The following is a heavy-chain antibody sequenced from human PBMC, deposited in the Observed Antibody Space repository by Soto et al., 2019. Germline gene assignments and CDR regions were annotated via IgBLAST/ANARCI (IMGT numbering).Heavy chain of an antibody. CDR1: EFTFSSYW. J-gene: IGHJ4*02. V-gene: IGHV3-74*01. CDR2: IDEYGSTI. CDR3: RGEMGGKGAY. D-gene: IGHD3-10*01. Sequence: GGSMRLSCAASEFTFSSYWMHWVRQVPGKGLLWVSRIDEYGSTINYADSVKGRFTISRDNARNTLYLEMNSLRAEDMALYYCRGEMGGKGAYWGPGTLVTVSS.